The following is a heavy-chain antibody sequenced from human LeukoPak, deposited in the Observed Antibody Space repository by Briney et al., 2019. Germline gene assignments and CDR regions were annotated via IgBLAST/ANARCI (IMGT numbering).Heavy chain of an antibody. V-gene: IGHV3-53*01. CDR3: AKDKGDFWSGHHY. J-gene: IGHJ4*02. CDR1: GFTVSSNY. CDR2: IYRGFST. D-gene: IGHD3-3*01. Sequence: GGSLRLSCAASGFTVSSNYMSWVRQAPGKGLEWVSVIYRGFSTYYADSVKGRFTISRDNSKNTLYLQMSSLRAEDTAVYYCAKDKGDFWSGHHYWGQGTLVTVSS.